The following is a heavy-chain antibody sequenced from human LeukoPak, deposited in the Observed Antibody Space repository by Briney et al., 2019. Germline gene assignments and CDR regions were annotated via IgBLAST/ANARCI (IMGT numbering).Heavy chain of an antibody. CDR1: GFPFKSYA. CDR3: ARFNLGWLDP. D-gene: IGHD1-20*01. Sequence: GGSLRLSCAASGFPFKSYAMSWVRQAPGKGLEWISYISSGVTTEYYADSEKGRFTISRDDARDSLYLQMESLRAEDTAVYYCARFNLGWLDPWGQGALVTVSS. J-gene: IGHJ5*02. V-gene: IGHV3-48*01. CDR2: ISSGVTTE.